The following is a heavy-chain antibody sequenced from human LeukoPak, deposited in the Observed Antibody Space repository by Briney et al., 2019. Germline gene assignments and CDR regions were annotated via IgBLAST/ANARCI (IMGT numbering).Heavy chain of an antibody. CDR1: GGSISNYY. Sequence: SETLSLTCTVSGGSISNYYWSWIRQPPGKGLEWIGNIYYSGSTNYNPSLKSRVTISVDRSKNQFSLKLTSVTAADTAVFYCARLMNYYDSSGRSFDYWGQGTLVTVSS. V-gene: IGHV4-59*08. J-gene: IGHJ4*02. CDR3: ARLMNYYDSSGRSFDY. D-gene: IGHD3-22*01. CDR2: IYYSGST.